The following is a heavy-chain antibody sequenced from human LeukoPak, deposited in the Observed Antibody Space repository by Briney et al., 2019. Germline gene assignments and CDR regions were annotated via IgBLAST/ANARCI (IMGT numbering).Heavy chain of an antibody. CDR2: ISSSGSTI. V-gene: IGHV3-11*01. CDR3: ARVRGVVVITTRGYFDY. D-gene: IGHD3-22*01. J-gene: IGHJ4*02. Sequence: GGSLRLSCAASGFTFSDYYMNWIRQAPGKGLEWVSYISSSGSTIYYADSVKGRFTISRDNAKNSLYLQMNSLRAEDTAVYYCARVRGVVVITTRGYFDYWGQGTLVTVSS. CDR1: GFTFSDYY.